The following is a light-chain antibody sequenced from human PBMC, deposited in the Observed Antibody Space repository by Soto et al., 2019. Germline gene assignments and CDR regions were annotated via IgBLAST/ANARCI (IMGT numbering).Light chain of an antibody. CDR2: KDS. CDR3: PSADRRGNYWV. J-gene: IGLJ3*02. Sequence: SYELTQPPSVSVSPGQTARITCSGDALPKQYAYWYQQKPGQAPVLVIYKDSERPSGIPERFSGSSSGTTVTLTISGVQAEDTAEHFCPSADRRGNYWVVRGGTKVTVL. CDR1: ALPKQY. V-gene: IGLV3-25*03.